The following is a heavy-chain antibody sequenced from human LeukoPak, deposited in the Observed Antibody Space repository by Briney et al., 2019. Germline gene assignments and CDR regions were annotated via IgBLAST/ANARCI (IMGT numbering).Heavy chain of an antibody. CDR1: GGSFSGYY. Sequence: SETLSLTCAVYGGSFSGYYWSWIRQPPGKGLEWIGEINHSGSTNYNPSLKSRVTISVDTSKNQFSLKPSSVTAADTAVYYCARHHGAVTAYYYYYYMDVWGKGTTVTISS. CDR2: INHSGST. J-gene: IGHJ6*03. V-gene: IGHV4-34*01. D-gene: IGHD2-21*02. CDR3: ARHHGAVTAYYYYYYMDV.